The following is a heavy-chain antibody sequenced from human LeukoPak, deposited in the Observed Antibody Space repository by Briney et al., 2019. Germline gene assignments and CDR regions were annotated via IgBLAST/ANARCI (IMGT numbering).Heavy chain of an antibody. J-gene: IGHJ6*03. Sequence: SDTLSLTCTVSGGSITSSSYYWGWIRQPPGKGLEWIGRIYTSGSTNYNPSLKSRVTMSVDTSKNQFSLKLSSVTAADTAVYYCARDKRVIKTYYYYYYMDVWGKGTTVTISS. CDR3: ARDKRVIKTYYYYYYMDV. D-gene: IGHD3-22*01. V-gene: IGHV4-39*07. CDR2: IYTSGST. CDR1: GGSITSSSYY.